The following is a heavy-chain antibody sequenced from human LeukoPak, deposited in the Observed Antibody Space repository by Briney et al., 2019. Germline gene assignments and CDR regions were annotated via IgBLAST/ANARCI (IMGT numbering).Heavy chain of an antibody. CDR1: GFTFSSYW. V-gene: IGHV3-74*01. CDR2: INSDGSST. D-gene: IGHD3-10*01. Sequence: GGSLRLSCAASGFTFSSYWMYWVRQAPGKGLVWVSRINSDGSSTSYADSVKGRFTISRDNAKNTLYLQMNSLRAEDTAVYYCAKVGRVRGVIIKGALDYWGQGTLVTVSS. CDR3: AKVGRVRGVIIKGALDY. J-gene: IGHJ4*02.